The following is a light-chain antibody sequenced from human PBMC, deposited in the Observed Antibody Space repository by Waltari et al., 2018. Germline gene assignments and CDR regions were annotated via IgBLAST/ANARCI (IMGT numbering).Light chain of an antibody. Sequence: QSGLTQPPSVSGAPGQRVTIPCTGSSPPIGAGYDVHWYQLIPGTAPKLLIYVHSXXXXXXXXRFSGSKSGTSASLAITGLQAEDEADYYCQSYDSSLSGSVFGGGTKLTVL. CDR1: SPPIGAGYD. CDR2: VHS. CDR3: QSYDSSLSGSV. V-gene: IGLV1-40*01. J-gene: IGLJ3*02.